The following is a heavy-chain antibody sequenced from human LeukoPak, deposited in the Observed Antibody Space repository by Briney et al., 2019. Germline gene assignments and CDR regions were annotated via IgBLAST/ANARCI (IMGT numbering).Heavy chain of an antibody. J-gene: IGHJ4*02. D-gene: IGHD2-8*01. CDR3: AKEYCSNSVCHSLDY. CDR2: ISYDGSNK. V-gene: IGHV3-30*18. CDR1: GFTISSSG. Sequence: GGSLRLSCAASGFTISSSGMHWVRQAPGKGLEWVAVISYDGSNKYYADSVKGRFTFSRDNSKNTLYLQMNSLRAEDTAVYYCAKEYCSNSVCHSLDYWGQGTLVTVSS.